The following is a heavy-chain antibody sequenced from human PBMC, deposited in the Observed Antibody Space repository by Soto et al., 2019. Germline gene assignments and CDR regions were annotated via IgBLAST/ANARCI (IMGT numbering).Heavy chain of an antibody. V-gene: IGHV1-18*01. CDR2: ISTYNGDT. D-gene: IGHD6-6*01. Sequence: PVKGSCAASGETFTIEGISWVRRAPGQGLEWMGWISTYNGDTNYAQQLQGRVTMTTDTSTSTAYMELRSLRSDDTAVYYCARKYISSSWFAPWGQGTLVAV. CDR3: ARKYISSSWFAP. J-gene: IGHJ5*02. CDR1: GETFTIEG.